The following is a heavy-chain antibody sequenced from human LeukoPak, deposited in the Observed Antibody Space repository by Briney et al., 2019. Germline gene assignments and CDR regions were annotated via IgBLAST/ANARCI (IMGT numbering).Heavy chain of an antibody. V-gene: IGHV3-21*01. CDR3: ARDLPLQFDTWVSYYGMDV. Sequence: PGGSLRLSCAASGFTFSSYSMNWVRQAPGKGLEWVSSISSSSSYIYYADSVKGRFTISRDNAKNSLYLQMNSLRAEDTAVYYCARDLPLQFDTWVSYYGMDVWGQGTTVTVSS. D-gene: IGHD4-11*01. J-gene: IGHJ6*02. CDR1: GFTFSSYS. CDR2: ISSSSSYI.